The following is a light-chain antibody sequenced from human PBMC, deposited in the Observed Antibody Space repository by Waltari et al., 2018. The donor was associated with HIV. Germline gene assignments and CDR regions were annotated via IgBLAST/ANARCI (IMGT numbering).Light chain of an antibody. Sequence: EIVMTQSPGPLSVSPGEGASLSCRASQSVSTSLAWYQQKPGQTPTLIVYDASTRATGVPDSFSGGVSGTDFTLTISSLQSEDFAVYYCQQYKNWPLTFGGGTKVETK. V-gene: IGKV3D-15*01. CDR1: QSVSTS. CDR3: QQYKNWPLT. J-gene: IGKJ4*01. CDR2: DAS.